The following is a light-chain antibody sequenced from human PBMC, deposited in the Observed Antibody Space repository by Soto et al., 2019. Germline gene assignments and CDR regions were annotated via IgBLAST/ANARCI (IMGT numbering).Light chain of an antibody. CDR3: CSFAGSSTYV. CDR2: EGT. CDR1: SRDVGSYNL. V-gene: IGLV2-23*01. Sequence: QSVLTQPASVSGSPGQSITISCTGTSRDVGSYNLVSWYQQHPGNASKLIIYEGTKRPSGVSYRFSGSKSGNTASLTISGLQEEDEGDYHCCSFAGSSTYVFGTGTKLTVL. J-gene: IGLJ1*01.